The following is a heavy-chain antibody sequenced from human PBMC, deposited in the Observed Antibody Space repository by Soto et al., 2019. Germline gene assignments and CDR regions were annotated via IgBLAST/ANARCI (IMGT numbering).Heavy chain of an antibody. D-gene: IGHD6-13*01. CDR1: GFTFSSYS. J-gene: IGHJ4*02. V-gene: IGHV3-48*02. Sequence: EVHLVESGGGLVQPGGSLRLSCAASGFTFSSYSLNWVRQAQGKGLEWVSYITSSGTTVYYADSVRGRFTISRDNAKNSLYLQMNSLRDDETAVYYCARGSSNWAYYFDFWGQGTLVTVSS. CDR2: ITSSGTTV. CDR3: ARGSSNWAYYFDF.